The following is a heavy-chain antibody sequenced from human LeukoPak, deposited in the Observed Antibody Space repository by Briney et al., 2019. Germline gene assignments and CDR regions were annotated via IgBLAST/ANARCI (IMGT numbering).Heavy chain of an antibody. D-gene: IGHD3-9*01. CDR3: ARDPELRYFDWLSVGIAFDI. V-gene: IGHV3-7*01. CDR1: GFTFSSYA. CDR2: IKQDGSEQ. J-gene: IGHJ3*02. Sequence: PGGSLRLSCAASGFTFSSYAMSWVRQAPGKGLEWVANIKQDGSEQYYVDSVKGRFTISRDNAKNSLYLQMNSLRAEDTAVYYCARDPELRYFDWLSVGIAFDIWGQGTMVTVSS.